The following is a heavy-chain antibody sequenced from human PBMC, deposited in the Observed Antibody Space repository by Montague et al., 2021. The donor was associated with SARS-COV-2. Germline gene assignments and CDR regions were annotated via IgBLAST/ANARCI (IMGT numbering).Heavy chain of an antibody. CDR3: ARDSTTVTMGGFDY. D-gene: IGHD4-17*01. J-gene: IGHJ4*02. V-gene: IGHV4-34*01. Sequence: GRTNYNPSLKSRVTIPVDTSKNQFSLKLSSVTAACTAVYYCARDSTTVTMGGFDYWGQGTLVTVSS. CDR2: GRT.